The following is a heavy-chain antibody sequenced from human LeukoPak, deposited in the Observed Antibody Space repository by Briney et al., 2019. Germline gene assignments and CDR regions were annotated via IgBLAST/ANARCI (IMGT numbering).Heavy chain of an antibody. J-gene: IGHJ1*01. CDR3: ARSMAPSGSLYFQH. CDR1: GYTFSVYY. V-gene: IGHV1-2*02. Sequence: ASVTVSCKASGYTFSVYYMHWVRQAPGQGREWMGWINSKSGGTNYAQKFQGRVTMTRDTSISAAYMELSRLRSDDTAVYYCARSMAPSGSLYFQHWGQGTLVTVSS. CDR2: INSKSGGT. D-gene: IGHD6-13*01.